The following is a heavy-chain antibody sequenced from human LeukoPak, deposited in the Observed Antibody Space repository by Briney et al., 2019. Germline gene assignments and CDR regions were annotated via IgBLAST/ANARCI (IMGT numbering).Heavy chain of an antibody. CDR1: GYTFTSYG. Sequence: ASVKVSCKASGYTFTSYGISWVRQAPGQGLEWMGWISAYNGNTNYAQKLQGRVTMTTDTSTSTAYMELRSLRSDDTAVYYCARDPSWFGELHFDYWGQGTLVTVSS. CDR3: ARDPSWFGELHFDY. D-gene: IGHD3-10*01. V-gene: IGHV1-18*01. CDR2: ISAYNGNT. J-gene: IGHJ4*02.